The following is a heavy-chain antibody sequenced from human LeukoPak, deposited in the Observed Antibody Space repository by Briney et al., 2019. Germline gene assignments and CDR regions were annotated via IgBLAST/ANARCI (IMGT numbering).Heavy chain of an antibody. D-gene: IGHD3-22*01. Sequence: GGSLRLSCAASGFTFDDYTMHWVRQAPGKGLEWVSGINWNGGSTGYADSVKGRFTISRDNAKNSLYLQMNSLRAEDTALYYCARAPTYYYDSSGYLIYYYYYMDVWGKGTTVTVSS. J-gene: IGHJ6*03. CDR1: GFTFDDYT. V-gene: IGHV3-20*04. CDR3: ARAPTYYYDSSGYLIYYYYYMDV. CDR2: INWNGGST.